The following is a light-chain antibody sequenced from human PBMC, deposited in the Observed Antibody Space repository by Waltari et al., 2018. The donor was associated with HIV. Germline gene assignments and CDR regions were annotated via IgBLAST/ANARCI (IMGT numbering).Light chain of an antibody. J-gene: IGLJ2*01. Sequence: QSVLTQPPSASGTPGQRVTISCSGSSSDIGSYYVYWFQQLPGTAPKLLIYRNNQRPSGVPDRFSGSKSGTSASLAISGLRSEDEADYYCATWDDNLSCVVFGGGTKLTVL. CDR1: SSDIGSYY. CDR2: RNN. CDR3: ATWDDNLSCVV. V-gene: IGLV1-47*01.